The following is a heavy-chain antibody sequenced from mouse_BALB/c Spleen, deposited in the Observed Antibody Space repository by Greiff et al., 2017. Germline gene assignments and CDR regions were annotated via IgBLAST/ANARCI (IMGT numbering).Heavy chain of an antibody. CDR3: ARDNGSSYEYFDV. D-gene: IGHD1-1*01. CDR2: IWGDGST. CDR1: GFSLTGYG. V-gene: IGHV2-6-7*01. Sequence: VQRVESGPGLVAPSQSLSITCTVSGFSLTGYGVNWVRQPPGKGLEWLGMIWGDGSTDYNSALKSRLSISKDNSKSQVFLKMNSLQTDDTARYYCARDNGSSYEYFDVWGAGTTVTVSS. J-gene: IGHJ1*01.